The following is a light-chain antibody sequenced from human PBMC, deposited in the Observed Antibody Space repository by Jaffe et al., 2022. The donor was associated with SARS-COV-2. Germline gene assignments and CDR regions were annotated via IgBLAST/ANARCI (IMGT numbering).Light chain of an antibody. CDR1: SSDVGAYNY. CDR2: DVS. CDR3: SSYTTSSTVI. J-gene: IGLJ2*01. Sequence: QSALTQPASVSGSPGQSITISCTGTSSDVGAYNYVSWFQHHPGKAPKLMIYDVSNRPSGVSNRFSGSKSGNTASLTISGLQAEDEAHYYCSSYTTSSTVIFGGGTKVTVL. V-gene: IGLV2-14*03.